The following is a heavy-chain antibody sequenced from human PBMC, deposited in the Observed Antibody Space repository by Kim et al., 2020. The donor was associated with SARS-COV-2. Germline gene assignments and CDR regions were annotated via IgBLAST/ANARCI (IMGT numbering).Heavy chain of an antibody. CDR2: INPSGGST. Sequence: ASVKVSCKASGYTFTSYYMHWVRQAPGQGLEWMGIINPSGGSTSYAQKFQGRVTMTRDTSTSTVYMELSSLRSEDTAVYYCASCPRYAILRDAFDIWGQGTKVTLSS. CDR1: GYTFTSYY. D-gene: IGHD2-8*01. V-gene: IGHV1-46*01. J-gene: IGHJ3*02. CDR3: ASCPRYAILRDAFDI.